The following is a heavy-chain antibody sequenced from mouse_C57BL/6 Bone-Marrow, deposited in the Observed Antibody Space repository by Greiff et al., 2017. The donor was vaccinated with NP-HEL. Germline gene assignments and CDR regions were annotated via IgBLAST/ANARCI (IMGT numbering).Heavy chain of an antibody. CDR2: ISYDGSN. J-gene: IGHJ2*01. V-gene: IGHV3-6*01. CDR3: ARDLDYYGSSYHY. CDR1: GYSITSGYY. Sequence: EVKLVESGPGLVKPSQSLSLTCSVTGYSITSGYYWNWIRQFPGNKLEWMGYISYDGSNNYNPSLKNRISITRDTSKNQFFLKLNSVTTEDTATYYCARDLDYYGSSYHYWGQGTTLTVSS. D-gene: IGHD1-1*01.